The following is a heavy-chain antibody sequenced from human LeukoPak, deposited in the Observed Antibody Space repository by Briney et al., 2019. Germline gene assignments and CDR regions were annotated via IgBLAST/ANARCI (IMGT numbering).Heavy chain of an antibody. CDR1: GFTFSSYS. D-gene: IGHD6-13*01. CDR2: ISSSSSYI. J-gene: IGHJ5*02. Sequence: GGSLRLSCAASGFTFSSYSMNWVRQAPGKGLEWVSSISSSSSYIYYADSVKGRFTISRDNAKNSLYLQMNSLRAEDTAVYYCARERVVAAAGYNWFDPWGQGTLVTVSS. CDR3: ARERVVAAAGYNWFDP. V-gene: IGHV3-21*01.